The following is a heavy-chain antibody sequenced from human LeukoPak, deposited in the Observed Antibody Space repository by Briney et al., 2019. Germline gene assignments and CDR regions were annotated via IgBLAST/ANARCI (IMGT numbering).Heavy chain of an antibody. CDR2: IYPGDSDT. J-gene: IGHJ4*02. CDR3: ARHADYGDEGPFDY. Sequence: PGESLQISCKGSGYRFTSYWIGWVRPMPGKGLEWMGIIYPGDSDTRYSPSFQGQVTISADKSISTAYLQWSSLKASDTAMYYCARHADYGDEGPFDYWGRGTLVTVSS. CDR1: GYRFTSYW. V-gene: IGHV5-51*01. D-gene: IGHD4-17*01.